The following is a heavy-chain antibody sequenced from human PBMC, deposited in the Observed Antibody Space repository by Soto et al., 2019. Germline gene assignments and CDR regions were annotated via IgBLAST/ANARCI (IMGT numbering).Heavy chain of an antibody. J-gene: IGHJ5*02. Sequence: ASVKVSCKSSGYTFTNFGISCVRQAPGQGLEWMGWISAYNGNTGYAQKFQGRVTMTRNTSISTAYMELSSLRSEDTAVYYCARAVTIFGANWFDPWGQGTLVTVSS. CDR3: ARAVTIFGANWFDP. CDR1: GYTFTNFG. V-gene: IGHV1-8*01. CDR2: ISAYNGNT. D-gene: IGHD3-3*01.